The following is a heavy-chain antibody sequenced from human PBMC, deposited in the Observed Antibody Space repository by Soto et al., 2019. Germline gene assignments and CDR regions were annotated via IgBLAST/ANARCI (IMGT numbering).Heavy chain of an antibody. J-gene: IGHJ4*02. Sequence: EVQLVESGGGLVQPGGSLRLSCAASGFTFSSYNMNWVRQAPGKGLEWVSCISSSGNTIYYADSVKGRFTISRDNAKNSLYLQMNSLRDENTAVFYCARARGSSWYGKDFDYCGQGTLVTVSS. D-gene: IGHD6-13*01. CDR2: ISSSGNTI. V-gene: IGHV3-48*02. CDR3: ARARGSSWYGKDFDY. CDR1: GFTFSSYN.